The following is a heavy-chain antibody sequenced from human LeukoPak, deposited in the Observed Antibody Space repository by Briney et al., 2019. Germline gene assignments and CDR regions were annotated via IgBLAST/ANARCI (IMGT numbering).Heavy chain of an antibody. D-gene: IGHD6-6*01. V-gene: IGHV4-34*01. J-gene: IGHJ5*02. CDR2: INHSGST. CDR1: GGSFSGYY. Sequence: PSETLSLTCAVSGGSFSGYYWSWIRQPPGKGLEWIGEINHSGSTNYNPSLKSRVTISVDTSKNQFSLKLSSVTAADTAVYYCARHPSIAARRWFDPWGQGTLVTVSS. CDR3: ARHPSIAARRWFDP.